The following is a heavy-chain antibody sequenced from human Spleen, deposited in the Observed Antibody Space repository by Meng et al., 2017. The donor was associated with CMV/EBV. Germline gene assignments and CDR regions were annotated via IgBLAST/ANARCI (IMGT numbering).Heavy chain of an antibody. Sequence: GESLKISCAASGFDFNSYSMNWVRQAPGKGLEWVSSISSSSTYIYYADSVKGRFIISRDNAKNSLYLQMNSLRAEDTAVYFCARDSARFGSGSPMDVWGQGTTVTVSS. CDR2: ISSSSTYI. J-gene: IGHJ6*02. D-gene: IGHD3-10*01. CDR3: ARDSARFGSGSPMDV. V-gene: IGHV3-21*01. CDR1: GFDFNSYS.